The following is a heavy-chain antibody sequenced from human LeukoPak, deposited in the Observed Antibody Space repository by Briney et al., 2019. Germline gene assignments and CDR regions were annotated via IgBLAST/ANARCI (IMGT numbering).Heavy chain of an antibody. CDR1: GYTLTELS. V-gene: IGHV1-24*01. CDR2: FDPEDGET. D-gene: IGHD3-22*01. Sequence: ASVKVSCKVSGYTLTELSMHWVRQAPGKGLEWMGGFDPEDGETIYAQKFQGRVTMTEDTSTDTAYMELSSLRSEDTAVYYCATDRNYYDSSGYSKYFQHWGQGTLVTVSS. J-gene: IGHJ1*01. CDR3: ATDRNYYDSSGYSKYFQH.